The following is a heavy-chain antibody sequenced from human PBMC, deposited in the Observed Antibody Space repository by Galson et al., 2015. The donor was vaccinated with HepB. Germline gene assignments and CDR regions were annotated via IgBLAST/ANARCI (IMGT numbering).Heavy chain of an antibody. V-gene: IGHV3-21*01. CDR3: ARDRLPNWFDP. D-gene: IGHD5-18*01. CDR2: ISSSSSYI. Sequence: SLRLSCAASGFIFSSYSMNWVRQAPGKGLEWASSISSSSSYIYYADSVKGRFTISRDNAKNSLYLQMNSLRAEDTAVYYCARDRLPNWFDPWGQGTLVTVSS. J-gene: IGHJ5*02. CDR1: GFIFSSYS.